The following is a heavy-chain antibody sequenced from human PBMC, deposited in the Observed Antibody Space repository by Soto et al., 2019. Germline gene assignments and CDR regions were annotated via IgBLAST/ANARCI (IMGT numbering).Heavy chain of an antibody. D-gene: IGHD1-26*01. CDR2: IYYSGRT. CDR1: GGSIDSGGHY. V-gene: IGHV4-31*03. Sequence: PSETLSLTCTVSGGSIDSGGHYWSWIRQRPGKGLEWIGYIYYSGRTYYNPSLGSRVAISLDTSQNQFALKVRSVTAADTAVYFCAREWDDYADYWGQGTLVTVSS. CDR3: AREWDDYADY. J-gene: IGHJ4*02.